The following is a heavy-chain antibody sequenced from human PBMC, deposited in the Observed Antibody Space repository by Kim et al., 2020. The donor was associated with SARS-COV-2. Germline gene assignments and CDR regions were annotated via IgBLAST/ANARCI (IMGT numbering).Heavy chain of an antibody. Sequence: SETLSLTCTVSGGSISSSGDNWSWIRQFPGRGLEWIGYIYNSGHTSYHPSLKSRLTISLDTTKNQFSLNLTGVTAADTAVYYCARGYNDDTTGDFFDCWGQGTRVTGSS. D-gene: IGHD2-21*01. V-gene: IGHV4-31*03. CDR3: ARGYNDDTTGDFFDC. CDR1: GGSISSSGDN. J-gene: IGHJ4*02. CDR2: IYNSGHT.